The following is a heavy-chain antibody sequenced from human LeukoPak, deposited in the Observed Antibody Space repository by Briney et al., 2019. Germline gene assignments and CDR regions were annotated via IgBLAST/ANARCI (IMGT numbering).Heavy chain of an antibody. CDR1: GFTFSTYW. CDR2: IKQDGREE. D-gene: IGHD6-6*01. V-gene: IGHV3-7*05. CDR3: ASGGFTRSSY. J-gene: IGHJ4*02. Sequence: GGSLRLSCAVSGFTFSTYWMSGVRQAPGKGLEWVANIKQDGREENYVDSVKGRFTISRDNAKNSLYLQMNSLRAEDTAVYYCASGGFTRSSYWGQGTLVTVSS.